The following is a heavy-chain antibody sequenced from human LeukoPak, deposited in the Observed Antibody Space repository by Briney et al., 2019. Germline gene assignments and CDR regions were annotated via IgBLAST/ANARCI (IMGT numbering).Heavy chain of an antibody. CDR2: IYYSGST. CDR1: GGSISSGGYY. V-gene: IGHV4-31*03. D-gene: IGHD2-2*01. J-gene: IGHJ5*02. CDR3: ARGLDIVVVPAVYNRFDP. Sequence: SETLSLTCTVSGGSISSGGYYWSWIRQHPGKGLEWIGYIYYSGSTYYNPSLKSRVTISVDTSKNQFSLKLSSVTAADAAVYYCARGLDIVVVPAVYNRFDPWGQGTLVTVSS.